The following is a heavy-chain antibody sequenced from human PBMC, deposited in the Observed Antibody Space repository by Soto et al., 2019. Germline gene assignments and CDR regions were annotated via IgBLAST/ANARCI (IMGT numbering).Heavy chain of an antibody. CDR2: IDPSDSQT. CDR3: ERQIYYSVSGPNSPYSYDF. Sequence: GESLKISCKGSGYSFAGYWITWVRQMPGKGLEWMGRIDPSDSQTYYSPSFRGHVTISAAKSITTVFLQWSSLRASDTAMYYCERQIYYSVSGPNSPYSYDFWGQGTLVT. J-gene: IGHJ4*02. CDR1: GYSFAGYW. D-gene: IGHD2-15*01. V-gene: IGHV5-10-1*01.